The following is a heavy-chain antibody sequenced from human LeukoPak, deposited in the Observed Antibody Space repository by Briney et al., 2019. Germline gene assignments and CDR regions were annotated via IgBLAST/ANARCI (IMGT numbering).Heavy chain of an antibody. J-gene: IGHJ5*02. CDR2: MHPNSGNT. CDR1: GYTVNSYD. CDR3: ARKGLLGSGKPWFDP. D-gene: IGHD2-15*01. V-gene: IGHV1-8*01. Sequence: GASVNVSCKASGYTVNSYDINWVRQASGQGLEWMGWMHPNSGNTASAQKFQGRVTMTTNTSISTAYMELTGLRSEDTAMYFCARKGLLGSGKPWFDPWGQGTLVTVSS.